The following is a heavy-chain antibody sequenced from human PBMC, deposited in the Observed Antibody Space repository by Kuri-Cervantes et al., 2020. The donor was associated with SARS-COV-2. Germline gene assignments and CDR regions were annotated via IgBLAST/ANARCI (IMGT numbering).Heavy chain of an antibody. Sequence: ASVKVSCKASGYIFTNYGISWVRQAPGQGLEWMGWISARTGNTHYLQKFEGRFTMTTDTSTTTAYMELKSLTSDDTAVYYCARGYDFWNGYYDYWGQGTLVTVSS. CDR3: ARGYDFWNGYYDY. CDR1: GYIFTNYG. D-gene: IGHD3/OR15-3a*01. CDR2: ISARTGNT. V-gene: IGHV1-18*04. J-gene: IGHJ4*02.